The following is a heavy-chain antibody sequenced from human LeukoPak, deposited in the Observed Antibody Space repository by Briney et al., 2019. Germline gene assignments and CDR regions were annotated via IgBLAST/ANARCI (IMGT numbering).Heavy chain of an antibody. CDR2: INQGGSES. Sequence: PGGSLRLSCAASGFTFSDFWMGWVRQAPGKGLEWVANINQGGSESYYVDSVKGRFTISRDNAKKSLFLQMNSLRAEDTAVYYCTKGRSNHYWGQGTLLTVST. D-gene: IGHD4-11*01. CDR3: TKGRSNHY. V-gene: IGHV3-7*01. CDR1: GFTFSDFW. J-gene: IGHJ4*02.